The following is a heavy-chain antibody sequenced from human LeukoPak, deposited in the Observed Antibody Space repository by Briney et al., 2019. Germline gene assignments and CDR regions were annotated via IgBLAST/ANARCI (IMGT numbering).Heavy chain of an antibody. J-gene: IGHJ6*03. Sequence: PSETLSLTCTVSGGSISGYYWGWIRQPPGKGLEWIGSIYHSGSTYYNPSLKSRVTISVDASKNQFSLKLSSVTAADTAVYYCARRASYYYYYMDVWGKGTTVTVSS. CDR1: GGSISGYY. CDR2: IYHSGST. V-gene: IGHV4-38-2*02. CDR3: ARRASYYYYYMDV.